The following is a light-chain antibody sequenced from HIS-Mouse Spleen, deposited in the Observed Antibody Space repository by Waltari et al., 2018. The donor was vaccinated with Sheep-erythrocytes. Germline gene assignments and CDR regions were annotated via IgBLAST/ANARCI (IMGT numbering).Light chain of an antibody. CDR1: QGISSA. CDR3: QQFNSYVYT. V-gene: IGKV1-13*02. Sequence: AIQLTQSPSSLSASVGDRVTITCRASQGISSAIAWYQQKPGKAPKLLIYDASSLESGVPSRFSGSGSGTDFTLTISSLQPEDFATYYCQQFNSYVYTFGQGTKLEIK. CDR2: DAS. J-gene: IGKJ2*01.